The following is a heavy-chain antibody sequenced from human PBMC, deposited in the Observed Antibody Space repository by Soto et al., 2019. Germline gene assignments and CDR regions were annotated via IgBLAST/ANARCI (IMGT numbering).Heavy chain of an antibody. CDR3: ARDLGSGYDPGDY. Sequence: QVQLVQSGAEVKKPGSSVKVSCKTSGDIFSGYSISWVRQAPGQGLEWMGGIIPIFGTTNYAQRFHGRVTITEDKTTSTVYIELYSLKSEDTAVYFCARDLGSGYDPGDYWGQGTLVTVSS. V-gene: IGHV1-69*14. CDR1: GDIFSGYS. D-gene: IGHD5-12*01. CDR2: IIPIFGTT. J-gene: IGHJ4*02.